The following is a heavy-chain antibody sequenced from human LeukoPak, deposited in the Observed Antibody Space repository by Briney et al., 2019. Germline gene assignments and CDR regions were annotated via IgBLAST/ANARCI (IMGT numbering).Heavy chain of an antibody. D-gene: IGHD3-22*01. J-gene: IGHJ6*02. CDR2: ISGSGGGS. Sequence: GGSLRLSSAVSGVTLSNYGMTWVRQAPGKGLEWVAGISGSGGGSNYAVSVKGRFTISRDNAKNTLYLQMNSLRAEDTAMYYCARGTTYNHDRSGRYGMDVWGQGTTVTVSS. V-gene: IGHV3-23*01. CDR3: ARGTTYNHDRSGRYGMDV. CDR1: GVTLSNYG.